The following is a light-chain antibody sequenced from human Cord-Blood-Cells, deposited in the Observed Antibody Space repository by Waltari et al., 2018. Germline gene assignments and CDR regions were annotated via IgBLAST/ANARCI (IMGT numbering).Light chain of an antibody. CDR2: DAS. J-gene: IGKJ4*01. V-gene: IGKV1-33*01. Sequence: IQMTQSTSSPSASVGARVTITCQASQDISNYLNWNQQKPGKAPKLLIYDASNLETGVPSRFSGSGSGTDFTFTISSLQPEDIATYYCQQYDNLPLTFGGGTKVEIK. CDR1: QDISNY. CDR3: QQYDNLPLT.